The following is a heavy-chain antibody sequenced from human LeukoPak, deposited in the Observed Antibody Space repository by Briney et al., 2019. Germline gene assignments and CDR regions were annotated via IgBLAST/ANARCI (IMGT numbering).Heavy chain of an antibody. D-gene: IGHD3-10*01. J-gene: IGHJ4*02. CDR2: ISGSGGST. CDR1: GFTFSSYA. V-gene: IGHV3-23*01. CDR3: AKDSYYGSGSYYDYFDY. Sequence: GGSLRLSCAASGFTFSSYAMSWVRQAPGKGLEWVSAISGSGGSTYYADSVKGRFTISRDNSKNTLYLQMNSLRAEDTAVYYCAKDSYYGSGSYYDYFDYWGQGTLVTVSS.